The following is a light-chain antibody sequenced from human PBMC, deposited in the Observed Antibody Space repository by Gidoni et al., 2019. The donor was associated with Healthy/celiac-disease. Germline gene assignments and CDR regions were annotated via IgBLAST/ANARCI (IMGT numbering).Light chain of an antibody. CDR2: EVS. CDR3: SSYAGSNNSV. CDR1: SSDVGGYNY. J-gene: IGLJ2*01. V-gene: IGLV2-8*01. Sequence: QSALTQPPSSSGSPGQSVIISCTGTSSDVGGYNYVSWYQQPPGKAPKLMIYEVSKRPSGVPDRFSGSKSGNTVSLTVSGLQAEDEADYYCSSYAGSNNSVFGGGTKLTVL.